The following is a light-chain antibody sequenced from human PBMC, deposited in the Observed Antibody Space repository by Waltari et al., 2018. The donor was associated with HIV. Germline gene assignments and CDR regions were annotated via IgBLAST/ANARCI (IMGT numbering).Light chain of an antibody. CDR3: ATWDDSLSDVI. CDR1: SSNVGSNY. J-gene: IGLJ2*01. Sequence: QSVLTQSPSTSGTPGQRVTISCSGNSSNVGSNYVYWYQQRPETAPKLLIYRDNQRPSGVPDRFSGSKSGTSASLAISGLRSEDEADYYCATWDDSLSDVIFGGGTELTVL. V-gene: IGLV1-47*01. CDR2: RDN.